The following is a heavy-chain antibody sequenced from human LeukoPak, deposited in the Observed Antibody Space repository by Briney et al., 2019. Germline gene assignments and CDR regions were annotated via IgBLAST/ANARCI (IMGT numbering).Heavy chain of an antibody. CDR3: VRDQGGAVSY. Sequence: GGSLRLSCAASGFTFSNYEINWVRQAPGRGLEWISYISGSGTSIYHANSVKGRFTISRDNAKNSLFLQMNSLRAEDTAVYYCVRDQGGAVSYWGQGTLVTVSS. J-gene: IGHJ4*02. CDR1: GFTFSNYE. D-gene: IGHD3-16*01. V-gene: IGHV3-48*03. CDR2: ISGSGTSI.